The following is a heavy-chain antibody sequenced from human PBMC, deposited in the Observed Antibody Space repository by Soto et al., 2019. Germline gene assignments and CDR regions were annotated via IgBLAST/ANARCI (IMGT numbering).Heavy chain of an antibody. CDR2: IIPIFGTA. Sequence: SVKVSCKASGGTFSSYAISWVRQAPGQGLEWMGGIIPIFGTANYAQKFQGRVTITADESTSTAYMELSSLRSEDTAVYYCASNQDGYNTPYSWGQGTLVTVSS. V-gene: IGHV1-69*13. CDR3: ASNQDGYNTPYS. D-gene: IGHD5-12*01. CDR1: GGTFSSYA. J-gene: IGHJ5*02.